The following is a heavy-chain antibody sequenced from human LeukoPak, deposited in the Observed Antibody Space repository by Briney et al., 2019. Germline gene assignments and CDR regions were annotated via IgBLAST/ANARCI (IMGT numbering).Heavy chain of an antibody. J-gene: IGHJ4*02. CDR3: ARRGWELLAFVRNGYYFDY. D-gene: IGHD1-26*01. CDR2: INHSGST. CDR1: GGSFSGYY. V-gene: IGHV4-34*01. Sequence: PSETLSLTCAVYGGSFSGYYWSWIRQPPGKGLEWIGEINHSGSTNYNPSLKSRVTISVDTSKNQFSLKLSSVTAADTAVYYCARRGWELLAFVRNGYYFDYWGQGTLVTVSS.